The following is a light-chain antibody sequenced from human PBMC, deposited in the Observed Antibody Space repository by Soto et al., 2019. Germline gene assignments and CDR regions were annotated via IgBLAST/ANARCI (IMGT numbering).Light chain of an antibody. CDR1: QSVSSN. V-gene: IGKV3-15*01. J-gene: IGKJ1*01. CDR3: QQYNNWPPA. CDR2: GAS. Sequence: MVMTPSPATLSVSPVERVILSFRASQSVSSNLAWYQQKPGQAPRLLIFGASARAPDIPARFSGSGSGTEYTLTISTLQSEDFAVYFCQQYNNWPPAFGQGTKVDIK.